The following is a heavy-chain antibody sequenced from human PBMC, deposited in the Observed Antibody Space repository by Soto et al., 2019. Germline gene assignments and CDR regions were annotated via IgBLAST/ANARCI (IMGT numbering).Heavy chain of an antibody. J-gene: IGHJ5*02. CDR2: ISYEGSIK. CDR1: GFPFSNFG. CDR3: AKYGAMTTVTQGS. D-gene: IGHD4-17*01. V-gene: IGHV3-30*18. Sequence: QVQLVESGGGVVQPGGSLILSCAASGFPFSNFGMHWVRQAPGKGLEWVALISYEGSIKYYADSVKGRFIISRDNSKNTLYLQMNSLRPEDTAVYYCAKYGAMTTVTQGSWGQGTLVTVSS.